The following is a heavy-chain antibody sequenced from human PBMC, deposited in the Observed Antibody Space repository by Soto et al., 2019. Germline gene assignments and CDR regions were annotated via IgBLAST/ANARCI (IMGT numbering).Heavy chain of an antibody. CDR2: ISAYNGNT. D-gene: IGHD6-19*01. CDR1: GYTFTSYG. J-gene: IGHJ4*02. V-gene: IGHV1-18*04. Sequence: ASVKVSCKASGYTFTSYGISWVRQAPGQGLEWMGWISAYNGNTNYAQKLQGRVTMTTDTSTSTAYMELRSLRSDDTAVYYCARDLRVSSSGWYPRYWGQGPLVTVSS. CDR3: ARDLRVSSSGWYPRY.